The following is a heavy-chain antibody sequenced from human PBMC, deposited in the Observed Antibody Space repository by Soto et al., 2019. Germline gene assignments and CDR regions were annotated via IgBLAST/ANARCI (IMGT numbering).Heavy chain of an antibody. CDR1: GFTFSSYG. D-gene: IGHD6-19*01. Sequence: GGSLRLSCAASGFTFSSYGMHWVRQAPGKGLVWVSRINSDGSSTIYADSVKGRFTISRDNTKNTLYLQMNSLRAEDTAVYYCEREILDSSGWYGLLYFDYGGRETLVPVSS. V-gene: IGHV3-74*01. CDR2: INSDGSST. J-gene: IGHJ4*02. CDR3: EREILDSSGWYGLLYFDY.